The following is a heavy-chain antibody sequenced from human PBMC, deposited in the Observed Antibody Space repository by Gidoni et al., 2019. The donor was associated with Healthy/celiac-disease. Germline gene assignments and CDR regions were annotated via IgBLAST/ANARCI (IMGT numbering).Heavy chain of an antibody. J-gene: IGHJ4*02. V-gene: IGHV1-69*04. CDR3: ARGFSGYDY. CDR2: IIPILGRA. D-gene: IGHD5-12*01. Sequence: QVQLVQSGAEVKMPGSSVPLSCKASGGTFSSYAISWVRQAPGPGLEWMGSIIPILGRADNVQKFQGRVKITAEKSTSTAEMELSSLRAEDTAVYDCARGFSGYDYWGQGTLVTVSS. CDR1: GGTFSSYA.